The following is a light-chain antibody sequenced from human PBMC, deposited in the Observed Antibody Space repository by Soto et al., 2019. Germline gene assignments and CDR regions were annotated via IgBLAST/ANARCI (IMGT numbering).Light chain of an antibody. CDR3: QQYFEWPPMT. V-gene: IGKV3-15*01. CDR2: GAS. CDR1: QSVTSN. Sequence: EIVLTQSPGTLSLSPGERATLSCRASQSVTSNSLAWYQQKPGQAPRLLISGASTRAAGISDRFRGSGSGTEFTLTISSLRSEDSAIYYCQQYFEWPPMTFGQGTKVDIK. J-gene: IGKJ1*01.